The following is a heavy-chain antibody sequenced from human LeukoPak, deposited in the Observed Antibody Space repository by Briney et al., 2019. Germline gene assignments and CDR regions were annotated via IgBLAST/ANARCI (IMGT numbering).Heavy chain of an antibody. CDR1: GFTFSSYA. CDR2: ISYDGSNK. D-gene: IGHD3-9*01. CDR3: ASSVNCSSTSCPRGVLRYFDWPIDY. V-gene: IGHV3-30*04. Sequence: GGSLRLSCAASGFTFSSYAMHWVRQAPGKGLEWAAVISYDGSNKYYADSVKGRFTISRDNSKNTLYLQMNSLRAEDTAVYYCASSVNCSSTSCPRGVLRYFDWPIDYWGQGTLVTVSS. J-gene: IGHJ4*02.